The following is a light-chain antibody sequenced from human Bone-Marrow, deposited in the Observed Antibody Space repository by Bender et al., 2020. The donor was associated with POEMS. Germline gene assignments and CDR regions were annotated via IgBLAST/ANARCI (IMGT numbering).Light chain of an antibody. V-gene: IGLV1-44*01. CDR1: SSNIGSNY. Sequence: QSVLTQPPSASGTPGQRVTISCSGSSSNIGSNYVYWYQQVPGTAPKLLIYSSHRRPSEVPDRFSGSRSGTSASLAISGLQSEDEADYYCAVWDDSLNGWVFGGGTKLTVL. CDR2: SSH. J-gene: IGLJ3*02. CDR3: AVWDDSLNGWV.